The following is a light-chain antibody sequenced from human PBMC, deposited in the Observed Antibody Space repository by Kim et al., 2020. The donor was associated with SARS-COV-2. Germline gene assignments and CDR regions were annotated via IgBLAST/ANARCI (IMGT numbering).Light chain of an antibody. CDR2: RSN. Sequence: QSVLTQPPSASATPGQRVSISCSGSSSNIGTNHVYWYQQHQGKPPKLVIYRSNQRPSGVPDRLSASNSGTSASLGISGLRSDDEADYYCATWYDSRSAVVFGGGTQLTVL. J-gene: IGLJ3*02. V-gene: IGLV1-47*01. CDR1: SSNIGTNH. CDR3: ATWYDSRSAVV.